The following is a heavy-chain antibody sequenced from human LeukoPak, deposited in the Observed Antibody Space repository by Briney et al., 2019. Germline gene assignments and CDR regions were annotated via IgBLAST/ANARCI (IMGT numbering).Heavy chain of an antibody. CDR1: GGSISSYY. V-gene: IGHV4-59*08. CDR2: IYYSGST. D-gene: IGHD3-10*01. CDR3: ARSITMVRGPDDAFDI. Sequence: SETLSLTCTVSGGSISSYYWSWIRQPPGKGLEWIGYIYYSGSTNYNPSLKSRVTISVDTSKNQFSLKLSSVTAADTAVYYCARSITMVRGPDDAFDIWGQGTMVTVSS. J-gene: IGHJ3*02.